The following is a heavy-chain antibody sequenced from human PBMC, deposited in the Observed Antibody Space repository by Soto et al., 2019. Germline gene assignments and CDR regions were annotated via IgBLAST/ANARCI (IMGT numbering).Heavy chain of an antibody. D-gene: IGHD2-8*02. CDR3: ARDSTSTWWGSWS. V-gene: IGHV1-46*01. CDR2: INPGGGST. J-gene: IGHJ4*02. Sequence: VASVKVSCKASGYTFTSNYMHWVRQAPGQGLEWMGIINPGGGSTNYAQEFQGRVTMTTDTSTSTAYMELTSLRSDDTAVYYCARDSTSTWWGSWSWGQGTLVTVSS. CDR1: GYTFTSNY.